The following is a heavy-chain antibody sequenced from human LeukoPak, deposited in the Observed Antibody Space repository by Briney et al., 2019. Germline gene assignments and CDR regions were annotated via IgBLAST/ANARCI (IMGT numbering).Heavy chain of an antibody. CDR3: ARSLWFGELYGAGFDY. D-gene: IGHD3-10*01. Sequence: GGSLRLSCAASGFTFSSYWMSWVRQAPGKGLEWVANIKQDGSEKYYVDSVEGRFTISRDNAKNSLYLQMNSLRAEDTAVYYCARSLWFGELYGAGFDYWGQGTLVTVSS. CDR2: IKQDGSEK. J-gene: IGHJ4*02. V-gene: IGHV3-7*01. CDR1: GFTFSSYW.